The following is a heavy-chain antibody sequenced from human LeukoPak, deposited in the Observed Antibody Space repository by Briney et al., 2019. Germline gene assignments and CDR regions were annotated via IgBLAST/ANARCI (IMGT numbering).Heavy chain of an antibody. CDR3: AKGLAITMIVVVITPADY. CDR1: GFTFSSYA. D-gene: IGHD3-22*01. Sequence: GALRLSCAASGFTFSSYAMSWVRQAPGKGLEWVSAISGSGGSTYYADSVKGRFTISRDNSKNTLYLQMNSLRAEDTAVYYCAKGLAITMIVVVITPADYWGQGTLVTVSS. CDR2: ISGSGGST. J-gene: IGHJ4*02. V-gene: IGHV3-23*01.